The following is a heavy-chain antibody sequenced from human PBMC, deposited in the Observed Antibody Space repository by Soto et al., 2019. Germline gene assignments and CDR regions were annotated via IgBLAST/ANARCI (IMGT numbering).Heavy chain of an antibody. CDR2: IIPIFGTA. CDR1: GGTFSSYA. J-gene: IGHJ4*02. D-gene: IGHD6-13*01. CDR3: ARSGRSWNLREFDY. V-gene: IGHV1-69*06. Sequence: GASVKVSCKASGGTFSSYAISWVRQAPGQGLEWMGGIIPIFGTANYAQKFQGRVTITADKSTSTAYMELRSLRSDDTAVFYCARSGRSWNLREFDYWGQGTLVTVSS.